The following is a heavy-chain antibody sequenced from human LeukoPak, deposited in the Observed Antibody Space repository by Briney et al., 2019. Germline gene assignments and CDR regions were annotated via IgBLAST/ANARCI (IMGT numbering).Heavy chain of an antibody. CDR2: IYSGGST. CDR1: EFIVSSNY. Sequence: GGSLRLSCAASEFIVSSNYMSWVRQAPGKGLEWVSVIYSGGSTYYADSVKGRFTISRDNAKNSLYLQMNSLRAEDTAVYYCARDFYYDSSGEDDAWGKGTTVTIPS. J-gene: IGHJ6*04. V-gene: IGHV3-53*01. CDR3: ARDFYYDSSGEDDA. D-gene: IGHD3-22*01.